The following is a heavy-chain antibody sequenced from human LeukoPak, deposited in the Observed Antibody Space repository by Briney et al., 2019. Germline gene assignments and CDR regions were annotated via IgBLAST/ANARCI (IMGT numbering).Heavy chain of an antibody. Sequence: ASVKVSCKASGYTFTGYYMHWVRQAPGQGLEWMGWINPNSGGTNYAQKFQGRVTMTRDTSISTAYMELSRLRSDDTAVYYCARDRTEYSSGYYFHYYYGMDVWGQGTTVTVSS. D-gene: IGHD3-22*01. J-gene: IGHJ6*02. V-gene: IGHV1-2*02. CDR1: GYTFTGYY. CDR2: INPNSGGT. CDR3: ARDRTEYSSGYYFHYYYGMDV.